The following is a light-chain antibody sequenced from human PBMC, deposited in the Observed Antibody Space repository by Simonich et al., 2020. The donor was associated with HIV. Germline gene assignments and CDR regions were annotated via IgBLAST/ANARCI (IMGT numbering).Light chain of an antibody. CDR2: AAY. CDR1: QSISPW. V-gene: IGKV1-39*01. Sequence: DIQMTQSPSTLSASVGDRVTITCRAIQSISPWLAWYKQKPGKAPKLLIYAAYSLQSGVPSRFSGSGSGTDFTLSISSLQPEDFATYYCQQSYSTPLTFGGGTKVEIK. CDR3: QQSYSTPLT. J-gene: IGKJ4*01.